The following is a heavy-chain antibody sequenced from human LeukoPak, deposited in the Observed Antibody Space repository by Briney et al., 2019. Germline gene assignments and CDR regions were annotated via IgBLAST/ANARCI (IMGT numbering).Heavy chain of an antibody. Sequence: GGSLRLSCAASGFTFSDYCMTWVRQAPGKGLEWVANIKQDGSEKNFVDSVKGRFTISRDNAKSSLYLQMNSLRAEDTAVYYFARARDGCNAVDLWGQGNLVTVPS. CDR3: ARARDGCNAVDL. D-gene: IGHD4-23*01. CDR1: GFTFSDYC. V-gene: IGHV3-7*05. CDR2: IKQDGSEK. J-gene: IGHJ4*02.